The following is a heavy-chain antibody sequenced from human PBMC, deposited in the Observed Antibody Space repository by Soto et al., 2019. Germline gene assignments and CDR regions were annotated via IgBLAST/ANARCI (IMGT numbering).Heavy chain of an antibody. V-gene: IGHV1-69*13. D-gene: IGHD3-22*01. CDR3: ARDPNKTPYDSSGYYYEALYNWFDP. J-gene: IGHJ5*02. Sequence: GASVKVSCKASGGTFSSYAISWVRQAPGQGLEWMGGIIPIFGTANYAQKFQGRVTITADESTSTAYMELSSLRSEDTAVYYCARDPNKTPYDSSGYYYEALYNWFDPWGQGTLVTVSS. CDR1: GGTFSSYA. CDR2: IIPIFGTA.